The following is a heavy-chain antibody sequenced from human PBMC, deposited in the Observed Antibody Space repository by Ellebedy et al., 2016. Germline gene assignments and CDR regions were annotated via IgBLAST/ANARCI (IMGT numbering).Heavy chain of an antibody. CDR3: ARDPRSTVTTSGAFDI. CDR1: GYTFTYRY. CDR2: ITPFNGNT. V-gene: IGHV1-45*02. Sequence: SVKVSCXASGYTFTYRYLHWVRQAPGQALEWMGWITPFNGNTNYAQKFQDRVTITRDRSMSTAYMELSSLRSEDTAVYYCARDPRSTVTTSGAFDIWGQGTMVTVSS. D-gene: IGHD4-17*01. J-gene: IGHJ3*02.